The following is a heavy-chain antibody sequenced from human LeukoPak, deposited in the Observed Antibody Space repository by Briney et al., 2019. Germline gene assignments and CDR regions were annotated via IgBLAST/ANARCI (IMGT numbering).Heavy chain of an antibody. J-gene: IGHJ4*02. V-gene: IGHV1-69*05. D-gene: IGHD3-10*01. CDR3: ASVRYYGSGSYKSDY. CDR1: GGTFSSYA. CDR2: IIPIFGTA. Sequence: SVKVSCKASGGTFSSYAISWVRQAPGQGLEWMGRIIPIFGTANYAQKFQGRVTITTDESTSTAYMELSSLRSEDTAVYYCASVRYYGSGSYKSDYWGQGTPVTVSS.